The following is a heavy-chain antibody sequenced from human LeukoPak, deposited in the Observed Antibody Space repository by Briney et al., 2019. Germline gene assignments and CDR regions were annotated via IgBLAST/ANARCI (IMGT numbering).Heavy chain of an antibody. CDR3: ARDATLTTTGSIRWFDP. CDR2: IILIFGTA. D-gene: IGHD4/OR15-4a*01. J-gene: IGHJ5*02. CDR1: GGTFSSYA. Sequence: SVKVSCKASGGTFSSYAISWVRQAPGQGLEWMGGIILIFGTANYAQKFQGRVTITADKSTSTAYMELSSLRSEDTAVYYCARDATLTTTGSIRWFDPWGQGTLVTVSS. V-gene: IGHV1-69*06.